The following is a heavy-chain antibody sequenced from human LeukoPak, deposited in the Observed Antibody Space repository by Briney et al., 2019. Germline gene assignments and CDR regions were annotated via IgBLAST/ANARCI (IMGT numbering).Heavy chain of an antibody. CDR3: ARVSSFYDNVWGSASF. CDR1: GFTFSRYA. Sequence: GGSLRLSCAASGFTFSRYAMHWVRQAPGKGLEWVAVISYDGSNKYYADSVKGRFTISRDNAKNSLYLQMNSLRAEDTAIYYCARVSSFYDNVWGSASFWGQGALVTVSS. J-gene: IGHJ4*02. V-gene: IGHV3-30-3*01. D-gene: IGHD3-16*01. CDR2: ISYDGSNK.